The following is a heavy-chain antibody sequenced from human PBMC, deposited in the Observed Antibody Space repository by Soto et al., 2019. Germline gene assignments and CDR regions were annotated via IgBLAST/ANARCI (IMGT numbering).Heavy chain of an antibody. V-gene: IGHV1-46*01. CDR3: ARDRIPLFGDPNYFDY. Sequence: GXXVXVSCKASGYTFTXYYMHWVRQAPGQGLEWMGIISPSGGSTSYAQKFQGRVTMTRDTSTSTVYMELSSLRSEDTAVYYCARDRIPLFGDPNYFDYWGQGTLVTVSS. J-gene: IGHJ4*02. CDR1: GYTFTXYY. CDR2: ISPSGGST. D-gene: IGHD3-10*01.